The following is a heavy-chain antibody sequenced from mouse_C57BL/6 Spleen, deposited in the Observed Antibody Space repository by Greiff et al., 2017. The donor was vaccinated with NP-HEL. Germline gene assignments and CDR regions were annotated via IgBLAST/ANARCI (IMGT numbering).Heavy chain of an antibody. V-gene: IGHV5-9*01. CDR1: GFTFSTYT. D-gene: IGHD5-1*01. CDR3: ARRSTYYFDY. Sequence: EVKVVESGGGLVKPGGSLKLSCAASGFTFSTYTMSWVRQTPEKRLEWVATISGGGGNTYYPDSVKGRFTISRDNAKNTLYLQMSSLRSEDTALYYCARRSTYYFDYWGQGTTLTVSS. CDR2: ISGGGGNT. J-gene: IGHJ2*01.